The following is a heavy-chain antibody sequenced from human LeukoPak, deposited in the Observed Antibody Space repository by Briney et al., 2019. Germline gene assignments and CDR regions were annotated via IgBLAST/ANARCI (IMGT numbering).Heavy chain of an antibody. Sequence: GASVKVSCKASGYTFTNYYIYWVRQAPGQGLEWMGIINPSGGRTDYAQNFQGRVTVPRDTSTSTAYMELSSLRPEDTAVYFCARTRGYSPYDYFDYWGQGTLVTVSS. CDR3: ARTRGYSPYDYFDY. CDR1: GYTFTNYY. D-gene: IGHD5-12*01. V-gene: IGHV1-46*01. CDR2: INPSGGRT. J-gene: IGHJ4*02.